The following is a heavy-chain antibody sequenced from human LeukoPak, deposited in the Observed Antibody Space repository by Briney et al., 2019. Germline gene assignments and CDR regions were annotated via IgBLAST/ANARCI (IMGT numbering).Heavy chain of an antibody. V-gene: IGHV4-34*01. CDR3: ARWIRFYYFDY. Sequence: SETLSLTCAVYGGSFNDYYWSWIRQSPGKGLEWIGEINHSGNTNYNPSLKSRVTISIDTSKNQFSLKLSSVTAADTAIYYCARWIRFYYFDYWGQGTLVTVSS. CDR2: INHSGNT. D-gene: IGHD5-18*01. J-gene: IGHJ4*02. CDR1: GGSFNDYY.